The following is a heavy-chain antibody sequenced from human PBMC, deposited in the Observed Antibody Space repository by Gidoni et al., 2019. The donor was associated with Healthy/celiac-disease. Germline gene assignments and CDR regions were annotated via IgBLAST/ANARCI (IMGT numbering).Heavy chain of an antibody. Sequence: QVQLQESGPGLVKPSETLSLTCTVSGYSISRGYYWGWIRQPPGKGLEWIGSIYHSGSTYYNPSLKSRVTISVDTSKNQFSLKLSSVTAADTAVYYCARGGTYYDILTGYPTYFDYWGQGTLVTVSS. J-gene: IGHJ4*02. CDR2: IYHSGST. CDR3: ARGGTYYDILTGYPTYFDY. D-gene: IGHD3-9*01. CDR1: GYSISRGYY. V-gene: IGHV4-38-2*02.